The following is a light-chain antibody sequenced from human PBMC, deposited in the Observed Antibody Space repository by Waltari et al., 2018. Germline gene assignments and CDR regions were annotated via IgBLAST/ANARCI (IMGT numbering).Light chain of an antibody. CDR1: QDINIY. J-gene: IGKJ4*01. CDR2: AVS. Sequence: DIQMTQSPLSLSASVGDRVTITCRASQDINIYLSWYQQKPGKTPKRLIYAVSSLEIGVPSRFSGSGSGTEFTLTISSLQPEDFTSYYCLQYYTKPLTFGGGTKVEI. CDR3: LQYYTKPLT. V-gene: IGKV1-17*01.